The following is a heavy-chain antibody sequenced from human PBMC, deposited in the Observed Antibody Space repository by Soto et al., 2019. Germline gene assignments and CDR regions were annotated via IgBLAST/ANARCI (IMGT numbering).Heavy chain of an antibody. D-gene: IGHD1-1*01. CDR2: IHYTGST. V-gene: IGHV4-59*01. J-gene: IGHJ5*02. CDR1: GGSISRYY. CDR3: ARDLTISSTDGPLDP. Sequence: SETLSLSCSVSGGSISRYYWTWMRQPPGKGLEWIGNIHYTGSTNYNPSLKSRVTILLGTSTSQFSLKVSSVTAADTAVYYCARDLTISSTDGPLDPWGHGTLVTVSS.